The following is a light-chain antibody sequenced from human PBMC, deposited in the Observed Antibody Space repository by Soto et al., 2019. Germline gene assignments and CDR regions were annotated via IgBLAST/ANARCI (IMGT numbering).Light chain of an antibody. J-gene: IGLJ2*01. CDR1: KLGDKY. CDR2: QDS. V-gene: IGLV3-1*01. CDR3: QAWDSSTVV. Sequence: SYELTQPPSVSVSPGQTASITCSGDKLGDKYACWYQQKPGQSPVLVIYQDSKRPSGIPERFSGSNSGNTATLTISGTQAMEEEDYYCQAWDSSTVVFGGGTKLTVL.